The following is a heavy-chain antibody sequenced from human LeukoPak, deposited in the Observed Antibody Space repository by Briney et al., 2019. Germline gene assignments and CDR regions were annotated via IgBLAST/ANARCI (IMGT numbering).Heavy chain of an antibody. D-gene: IGHD6-19*01. J-gene: IGHJ3*02. CDR3: AREGIAVAGGAFDI. CDR2: IIPIFGTA. Sequence: ASVKASCKASGGTFSSYAISWVRQAPGQGLEWMGGIIPIFGTANYAQKFQGRVTITADKSTSTAYMELSSLRSEDTAVYYCAREGIAVAGGAFDIWGQGTMVTVSS. V-gene: IGHV1-69*06. CDR1: GGTFSSYA.